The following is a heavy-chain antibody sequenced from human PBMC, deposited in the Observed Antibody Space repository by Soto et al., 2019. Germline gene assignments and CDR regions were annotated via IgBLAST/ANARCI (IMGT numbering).Heavy chain of an antibody. CDR3: ARNSGSGYYFGYSDH. Sequence: GGSLRLSCAASGFTASSNYMSWVRQAPGKGLEWVSVIYTGGSTFYADSVKGRFTISRDNSKNTLYLQMNSLRAEDTAVYYCARNSGSGYYFGYSDHWGQGTLVTVSS. J-gene: IGHJ4*02. D-gene: IGHD3-22*01. V-gene: IGHV3-53*01. CDR1: GFTASSNY. CDR2: IYTGGST.